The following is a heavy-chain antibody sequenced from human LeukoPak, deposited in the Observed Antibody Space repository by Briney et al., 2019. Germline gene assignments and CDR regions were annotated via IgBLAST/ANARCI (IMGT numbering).Heavy chain of an antibody. CDR3: AKGLYSSSYPYYFDY. D-gene: IGHD3-22*01. V-gene: IGHV3-23*01. CDR2: ISDSGGST. J-gene: IGHJ4*02. CDR1: GFTFSSYA. Sequence: PGGSLRLSCAASGFTFSSYAMSWVRQAPGKGLEWVSAISDSGGSTYYADSVKGRFTISRDNSKNTLYLQMNSLRPEDTAVYYCAKGLYSSSYPYYFDYWGQGTLVTVSS.